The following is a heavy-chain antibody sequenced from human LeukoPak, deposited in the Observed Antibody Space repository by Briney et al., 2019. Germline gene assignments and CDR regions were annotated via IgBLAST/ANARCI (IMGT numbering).Heavy chain of an antibody. Sequence: GGSLRLSCAASGFTVSSKYMSWARQAPGKGLEWVSVIYSGGSTYYADSVKGRFTISRDNSKNTLYLQMNSLRAEDTAVYYCARRSWLLYYFDYWGQGTLVTVSS. CDR3: ARRSWLLYYFDY. J-gene: IGHJ4*02. V-gene: IGHV3-53*01. D-gene: IGHD6-19*01. CDR1: GFTVSSKY. CDR2: IYSGGST.